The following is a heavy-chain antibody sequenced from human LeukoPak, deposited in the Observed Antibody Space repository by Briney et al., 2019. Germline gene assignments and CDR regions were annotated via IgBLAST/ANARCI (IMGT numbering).Heavy chain of an antibody. CDR3: AKDYRSAAAQIRNFDY. J-gene: IGHJ4*02. CDR1: GFTFSSYA. Sequence: GGSLRLSCAASGFTFSSYAMSWVRQAPGKGLEWVSAISGSGGSTYYADSVKGRFTISRDNSKNTLYLQMNSLRAEDTAVYYCAKDYRSAAAQIRNFDYWGQGTLVTVSS. D-gene: IGHD6-13*01. CDR2: ISGSGGST. V-gene: IGHV3-23*01.